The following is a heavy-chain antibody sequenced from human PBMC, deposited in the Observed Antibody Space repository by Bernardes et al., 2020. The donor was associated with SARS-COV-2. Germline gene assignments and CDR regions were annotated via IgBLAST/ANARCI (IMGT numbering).Heavy chain of an antibody. V-gene: IGHV3-30-3*01. CDR3: ARDVLAYGYFDY. J-gene: IGHJ4*02. Sequence: GGSLRLSCAASGFTFSSYAMHWVRQAPGKGLEWVAVISYDGSNKYYADSVKGRFTISRDNSKNTLYLQMNSLRAEDTAVYYCARDVLAYGYFDYWGQGTLVTVSS. CDR1: GFTFSSYA. CDR2: ISYDGSNK. D-gene: IGHD2-8*01.